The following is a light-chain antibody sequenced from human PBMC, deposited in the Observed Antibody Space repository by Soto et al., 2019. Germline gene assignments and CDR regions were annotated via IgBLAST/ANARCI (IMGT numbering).Light chain of an antibody. CDR3: LQDDTYPLT. CDR2: AAS. J-gene: IGKJ4*01. Sequence: DIQMTQSPSSLSASVGDRVTITCRASQGIGIDLGWYQQKPRKAPKRLIYAASSLQSGVPSRFSGSGSGTEFTLTISSLQPEDSATYYCLQDDTYPLTFGGGTKVEIK. V-gene: IGKV1-17*01. CDR1: QGIGID.